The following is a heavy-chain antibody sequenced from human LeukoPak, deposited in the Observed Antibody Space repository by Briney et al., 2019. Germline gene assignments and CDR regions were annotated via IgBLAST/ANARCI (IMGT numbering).Heavy chain of an antibody. CDR1: GFSVTSNY. D-gene: IGHD6-19*01. J-gene: IGHJ4*02. CDR3: ARVSSGWYYFDY. V-gene: IGHV3-21*01. Sequence: GGSLRLSCEASGFSVTSNYTSWVRQAPGKGLEWVSSISSSSSYIYYADSVKGRFTISRDNAKNSLYLQMNSLRAEDTAVYYCARVSSGWYYFDYWGQGTLVTVSS. CDR2: ISSSSSYI.